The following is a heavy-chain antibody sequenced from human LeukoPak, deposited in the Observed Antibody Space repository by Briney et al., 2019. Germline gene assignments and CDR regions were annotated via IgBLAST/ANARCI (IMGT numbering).Heavy chain of an antibody. Sequence: GGSLRLSCAASGFTFSGSAMHWVRQASGKGLEWVDRIRSKANSYATAYAASVKGRFTISRDDSKNTAYLQMNSLKTEDTAVYYCTTGYVVTSDASDIWGQGTMVTVSS. V-gene: IGHV3-73*01. CDR2: IRSKANSYAT. D-gene: IGHD5-12*01. CDR1: GFTFSGSA. CDR3: TTGYVVTSDASDI. J-gene: IGHJ3*02.